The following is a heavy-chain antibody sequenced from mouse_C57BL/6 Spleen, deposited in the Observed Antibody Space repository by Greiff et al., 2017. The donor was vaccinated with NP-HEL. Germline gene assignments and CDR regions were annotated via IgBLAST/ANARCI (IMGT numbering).Heavy chain of an antibody. V-gene: IGHV5-12*01. CDR1: GFTFSDYY. CDR2: ISNGGGST. J-gene: IGHJ2*01. D-gene: IGHD4-1*01. CDR3: ARRNWDLYFDY. Sequence: EVKLMESGGGLVQPGGSLKLSCAASGFTFSDYYMYWVRQTPEKRLEWVAYISNGGGSTYYPDTVKGRFTISRDNAKNTLYLQMSRLKSEDTAMYYCARRNWDLYFDYWGQGTTLTVSS.